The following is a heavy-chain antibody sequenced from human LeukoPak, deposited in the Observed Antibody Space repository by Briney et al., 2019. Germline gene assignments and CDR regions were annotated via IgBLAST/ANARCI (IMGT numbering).Heavy chain of an antibody. D-gene: IGHD1-14*01. CDR3: ARGGASSIPLDP. J-gene: IGHJ5*02. Sequence: SETLSLTCTVSGGSITTNYWSWIRQPPGKGLEWIAFIYYSGSTSYSPSLKSRVTISIDMSKNQFSLKLSSVTAADTAVYCCARGGASSIPLDPWGQGTLVTVSS. CDR2: IYYSGST. V-gene: IGHV4-59*01. CDR1: GGSITTNY.